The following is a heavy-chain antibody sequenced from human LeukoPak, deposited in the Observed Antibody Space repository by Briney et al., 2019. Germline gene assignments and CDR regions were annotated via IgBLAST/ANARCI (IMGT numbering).Heavy chain of an antibody. Sequence: SVKVSCKASGGTFSSYAISWARQAPGQGLEWMGRIIPIFGTANYAQKFQGRVTITADKSTSTAYMELSSLRSEDTAVYYCALSAIVVVPAAMRNWFDPWGQGTLVTVSS. D-gene: IGHD2-2*01. J-gene: IGHJ5*02. CDR1: GGTFSSYA. CDR2: IIPIFGTA. V-gene: IGHV1-69*06. CDR3: ALSAIVVVPAAMRNWFDP.